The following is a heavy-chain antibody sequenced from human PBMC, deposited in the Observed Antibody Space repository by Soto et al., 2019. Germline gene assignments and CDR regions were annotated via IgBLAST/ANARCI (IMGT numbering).Heavy chain of an antibody. V-gene: IGHV1-46*01. CDR3: ARDSGTYSSSWRPTYYYYGMDV. Sequence: ASVKVSCKASGYTITSYYIHWVRQAAGKGHEWMGIINPSGGSTIYAQKFLGRVTMTRDTSTNTVYMELSSLRSDDTAVYYCARDSGTYSSSWRPTYYYYGMDVWGQGTTVTVSS. CDR1: GYTITSYY. D-gene: IGHD6-13*01. CDR2: INPSGGST. J-gene: IGHJ6*02.